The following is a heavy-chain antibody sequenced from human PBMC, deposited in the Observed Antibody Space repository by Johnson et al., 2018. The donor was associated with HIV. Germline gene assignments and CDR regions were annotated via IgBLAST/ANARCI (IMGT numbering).Heavy chain of an antibody. Sequence: VQLVESGGGVVRPGGSLRLSCAASGFTYDDYAIHWVRHSPGKGLEWVSLISWDGNRNYYADSVKGRFTISRNNSENSLYLQMNSLRAEDTAVYYCARSMRGAFDVWGQGTMVTVSS. CDR2: ISWDGNRN. CDR1: GFTYDDYA. V-gene: IGHV3-43D*03. D-gene: IGHD3-10*01. J-gene: IGHJ3*01. CDR3: ARSMRGAFDV.